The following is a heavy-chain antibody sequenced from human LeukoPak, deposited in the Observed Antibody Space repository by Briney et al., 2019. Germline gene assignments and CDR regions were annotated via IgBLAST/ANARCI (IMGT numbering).Heavy chain of an antibody. D-gene: IGHD5-24*01. CDR3: AEDQRGRWLQDFDY. J-gene: IGHJ4*02. CDR1: GFTFRSYG. V-gene: IGHV3-23*01. CDR2: MSATGSDI. Sequence: GGSLRLSCAASGFTFRSYGMSWVRQAPGKGLQWVSTMSATGSDIHHADSVKGRFTISRDNSKNTLYLQMNSLRAEDTAVYYCAEDQRGRWLQDFDYWGQGTLVTVSS.